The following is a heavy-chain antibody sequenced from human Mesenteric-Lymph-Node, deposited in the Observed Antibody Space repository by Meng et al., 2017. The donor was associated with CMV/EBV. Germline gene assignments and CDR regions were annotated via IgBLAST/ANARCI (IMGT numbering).Heavy chain of an antibody. Sequence: SLKISCAASGFTFDDYAMHWVRQAPGKGLEWVSGISWNSGSIGYADSVKGRFTISRDNAKNSLYLQMNSLRAEDTALYYCAKDSDFWSGYYTAFDYWGQGTLVTVSS. D-gene: IGHD3-3*01. CDR3: AKDSDFWSGYYTAFDY. CDR1: GFTFDDYA. CDR2: ISWNSGSI. J-gene: IGHJ4*02. V-gene: IGHV3-9*01.